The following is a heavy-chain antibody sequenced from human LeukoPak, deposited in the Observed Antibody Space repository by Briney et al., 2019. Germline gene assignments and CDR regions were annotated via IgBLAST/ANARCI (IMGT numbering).Heavy chain of an antibody. Sequence: ASVKVSCKASGYTFTSSGFSWVRRAPGQGLEWMGWISAYNDETKFAQKFQGRVAMTTEASTTTAYMELRSLKADDTAVYYCARSCSDGTCPFDYWGQGTLVTVSS. J-gene: IGHJ4*02. V-gene: IGHV1-18*04. D-gene: IGHD2-15*01. CDR1: GYTFTSSG. CDR2: ISAYNDET. CDR3: ARSCSDGTCPFDY.